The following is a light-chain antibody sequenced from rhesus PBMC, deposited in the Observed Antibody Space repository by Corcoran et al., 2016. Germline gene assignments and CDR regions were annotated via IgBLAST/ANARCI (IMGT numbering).Light chain of an antibody. Sequence: DIQMTQSPSSLSASVGDRVTITCRTSENVYKISNWYQQKPGKAPKVLIYKASTLQSGVPSRFSGSGSGTDYTFTINSLQSEDVAAYYCQHNYGTPYSFGQGTKVEIK. CDR1: ENVYKI. CDR3: QHNYGTPYS. CDR2: KAS. V-gene: IGKV1-74*01. J-gene: IGKJ2*01.